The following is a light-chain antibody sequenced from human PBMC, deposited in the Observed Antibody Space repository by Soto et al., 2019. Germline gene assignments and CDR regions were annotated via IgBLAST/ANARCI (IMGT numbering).Light chain of an antibody. CDR3: QQYTNTNNPWM. V-gene: IGKV1-5*01. Sequence: DIRVTQSPPTLSASVGDRVTITCLASQTITTWMAWYQQQPGKAPTLLVYDASTLQSGVATRLSGSGSGTEFTLIISGLQPEDSATYYCQQYTNTNNPWMFGQGTKVDIK. J-gene: IGKJ1*01. CDR1: QTITTW. CDR2: DAS.